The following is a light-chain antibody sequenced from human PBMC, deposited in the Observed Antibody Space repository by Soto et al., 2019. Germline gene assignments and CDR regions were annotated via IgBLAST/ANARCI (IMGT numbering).Light chain of an antibody. CDR2: GAS. J-gene: IGKJ1*01. V-gene: IGKV3-20*01. CDR3: QQSYTSPWT. Sequence: EIVLTQSPGTLSLSPGERASLSCRASQSVNSNYLAWYQQRPGQAPRLLIYGASHRTTGIPDRFNGSGSGTDFTLTISSLQPEDFATYFCQQSYTSPWTFGQGTKV. CDR1: QSVNSNY.